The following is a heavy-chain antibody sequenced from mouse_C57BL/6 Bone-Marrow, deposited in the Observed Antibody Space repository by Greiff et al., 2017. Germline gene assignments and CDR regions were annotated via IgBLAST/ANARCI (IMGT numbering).Heavy chain of an antibody. J-gene: IGHJ2*01. CDR2: LNPNNGGT. D-gene: IGHD4-1*01. V-gene: IGHV1-26*01. Sequence: EVQLQQSGPELVKPGASVKISCKASGYTFTDYYMNWVKQSHGQSLEWIGDLNPNNGGTSYNQKFKGKATLTVDKSSSTAYMELRSLTSEDSAVYYCARSSNWAYYFDYWGQGTTLTVSS. CDR1: GYTFTDYY. CDR3: ARSSNWAYYFDY.